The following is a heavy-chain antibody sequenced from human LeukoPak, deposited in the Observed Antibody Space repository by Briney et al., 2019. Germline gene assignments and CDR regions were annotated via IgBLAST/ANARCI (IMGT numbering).Heavy chain of an antibody. CDR3: ATVRSCSGGDCYYLDY. Sequence: GRSLRLSCAASGFTFRNYGMYWVRQAPGKGLEWVAVTWYDGSNKYYADSVKGRFTISRDNSKNTLYLQMNSLRAEDTAVYYCATVRSCSGGDCYYLDYWGQGTLVTVSS. V-gene: IGHV3-33*01. CDR1: GFTFRNYG. J-gene: IGHJ4*02. D-gene: IGHD2-21*02. CDR2: TWYDGSNK.